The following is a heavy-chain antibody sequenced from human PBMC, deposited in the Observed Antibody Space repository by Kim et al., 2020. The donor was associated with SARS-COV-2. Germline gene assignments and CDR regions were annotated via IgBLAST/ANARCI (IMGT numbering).Heavy chain of an antibody. CDR1: GYSFTSYW. D-gene: IGHD3-9*01. J-gene: IGHJ5*02. CDR3: ARPYPTYYDILGPFDP. CDR2: IYPGDSDT. V-gene: IGHV5-51*01. Sequence: GESLKISCKGSGYSFTSYWIGWVRQMPGKGLEWMGIIYPGDSDTRYSPSFQGQVTISADKSISTAYLQWSSLKASDTAMYYCARPYPTYYDILGPFDPWGQGTLVTVSS.